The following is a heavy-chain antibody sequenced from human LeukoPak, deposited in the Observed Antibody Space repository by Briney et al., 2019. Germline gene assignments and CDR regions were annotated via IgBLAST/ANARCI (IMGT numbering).Heavy chain of an antibody. CDR1: GFTFSSYA. CDR3: ARSRWPEDL. D-gene: IGHD4-23*01. V-gene: IGHV3-23*01. J-gene: IGHJ5*02. CDR2: ISGSVGST. Sequence: GGSLRLSCAASGFTFSSYAMSWVRQAPGKGLEWVSVISGSVGSTYYADSVKGRFTISIDNAKNSVFLQMNSLRTEDTAIYYCARSRWPEDLWGRGTLVTVSS.